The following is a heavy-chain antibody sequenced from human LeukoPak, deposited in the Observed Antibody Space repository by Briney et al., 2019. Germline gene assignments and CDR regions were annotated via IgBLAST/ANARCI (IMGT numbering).Heavy chain of an antibody. CDR2: ISSSSTI. CDR3: ARGDASSLFDY. V-gene: IGHV3-48*04. CDR1: GFTFSSYS. Sequence: GGSLRLSCAASGFTFSSYSMNWVRQAPGKGLEWVSYISSSSTIYYADSVKGRFTISRDNAKNSLYLQMNSLRAEDTAVYYCARGDASSLFDYWGQGTLVTVSS. D-gene: IGHD6-6*01. J-gene: IGHJ4*02.